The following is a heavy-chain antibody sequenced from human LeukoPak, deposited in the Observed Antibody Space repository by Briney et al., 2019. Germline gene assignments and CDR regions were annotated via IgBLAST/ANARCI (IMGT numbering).Heavy chain of an antibody. CDR3: TRVYDSSGYYYYFDY. Sequence: PGGSLRLSCAASGFTFSNYAMSWVRQAPGKGLEWVSSISGSGANTYYADSVKGRFTISRDNSKNTLYPQMNSLRAEDTAVYYCTRVYDSSGYYYYFDYWGQGTLVTVSS. CDR2: ISGSGANT. CDR1: GFTFSNYA. D-gene: IGHD3-22*01. V-gene: IGHV3-23*01. J-gene: IGHJ4*02.